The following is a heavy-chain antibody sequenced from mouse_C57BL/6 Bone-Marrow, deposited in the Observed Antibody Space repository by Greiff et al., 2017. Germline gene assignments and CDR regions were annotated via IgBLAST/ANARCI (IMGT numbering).Heavy chain of an antibody. CDR1: GFTFSSYG. D-gene: IGHD1-1*01. Sequence: EVKLLESGGDLVKPGGSLKLSCAASGFTFSSYGMSWVRQTPDKRLEWVATISSGGSYTYYPDNVMGRFTISRDNAKNTLYLQMSSLKSEDTAMYYCARLPITTVVGFDYWGQGTTLTVSS. V-gene: IGHV5-6*01. J-gene: IGHJ2*01. CDR2: ISSGGSYT. CDR3: ARLPITTVVGFDY.